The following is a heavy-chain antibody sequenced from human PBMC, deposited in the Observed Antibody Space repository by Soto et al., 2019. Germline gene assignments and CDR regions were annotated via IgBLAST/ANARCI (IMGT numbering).Heavy chain of an antibody. Sequence: SQTLSLTCAISGDGGASRSFTWTWIRQSPSRGLEWLGRTYYRSKWYNDYAESVKSRITINPDTFKNQFSLHLNSVTPEDTAVYYCVRLIGNSWLDFWGQGTLVTVSS. CDR1: GDGGASRSFT. J-gene: IGHJ5*01. CDR2: TYYRSKWYN. V-gene: IGHV6-1*01. CDR3: VRLIGNSWLDF. D-gene: IGHD1-26*01.